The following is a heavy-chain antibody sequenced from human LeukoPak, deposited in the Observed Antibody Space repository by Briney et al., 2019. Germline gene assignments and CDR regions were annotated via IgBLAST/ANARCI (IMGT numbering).Heavy chain of an antibody. V-gene: IGHV4-38-2*01. CDR1: GYSISSGYY. Sequence: PSETLSLTCAVSGYSISSGYYWGWIRQPPGKGLEWIGSIYHSGSTYYNPSLKSRVTISVDTSKNQFSLKLNSVTAADTAVYYCASTPDAPYCSSTSCYTFRFDPWGQGTLVTVSS. D-gene: IGHD2-2*02. CDR2: IYHSGST. J-gene: IGHJ5*02. CDR3: ASTPDAPYCSSTSCYTFRFDP.